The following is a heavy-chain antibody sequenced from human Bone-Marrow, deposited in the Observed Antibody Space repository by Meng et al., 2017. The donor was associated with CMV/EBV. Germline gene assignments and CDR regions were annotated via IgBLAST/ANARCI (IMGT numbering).Heavy chain of an antibody. V-gene: IGHV1-2*02. J-gene: IGHJ4*02. CDR1: GYTFTGYY. D-gene: IGHD4-17*01. CDR3: VRGHKRSGTTVTTPDY. CDR2: INPNSGGT. Sequence: ASVKVSCKASGYTFTGYYMHWVRQAPGQGLEWMGGINPNSGGTNYAQKFQGRVTMTRDTSISTAYMELSRLRSDDTAVYYCVRGHKRSGTTVTTPDYWGQGTLVTVSS.